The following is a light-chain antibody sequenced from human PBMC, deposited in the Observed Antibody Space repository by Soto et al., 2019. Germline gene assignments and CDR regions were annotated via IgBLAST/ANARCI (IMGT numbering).Light chain of an antibody. CDR2: EGT. V-gene: IGLV2-23*01. J-gene: IGLJ2*01. CDR3: SSYAGRVV. CDR1: SSDVGNYNL. Sequence: QSALTQPASVSGSPGQSNTISCTGTSSDVGNYNLVSWYQQHPGKAPKLMIYEGTNRPSGVSNRFSGSKSGNTASLTISGLQAEDEAHYYCSSYAGRVVFGGGTKVTVL.